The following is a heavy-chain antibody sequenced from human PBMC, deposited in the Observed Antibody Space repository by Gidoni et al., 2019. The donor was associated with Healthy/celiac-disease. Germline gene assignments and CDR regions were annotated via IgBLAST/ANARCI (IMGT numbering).Heavy chain of an antibody. D-gene: IGHD3-3*01. CDR1: GFTFSSYG. CDR3: ARASAYITIFGDDYGMDV. V-gene: IGHV3-33*01. CDR2: IWYDGSNK. Sequence: QVQLVESAGGVVQPGRSLRLSCSASGFTFSSYGLHWVRQAPGKGLEWVAVIWYDGSNKYYADSVKGRFTISRDNSKNTLYLQMNSLRAEDTAVYYCARASAYITIFGDDYGMDVWGQGTTVTVSS. J-gene: IGHJ6*02.